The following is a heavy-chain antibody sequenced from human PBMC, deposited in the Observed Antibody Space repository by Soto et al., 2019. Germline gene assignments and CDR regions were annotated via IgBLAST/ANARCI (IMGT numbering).Heavy chain of an antibody. D-gene: IGHD1-7*01. V-gene: IGHV3-64*01. CDR1: GFTFSSYD. CDR3: VRRVSGNYDY. CDR2: ISSNGGTT. Sequence: EVQLAESGGGMVQPGGSLRLSCVASGFTFSSYDMHWVRQAPGKGLEYVSSISSNGGTTYYGNSVKGRFTISRDNSKNTLYLQLGRLGAEDMAVYYCVRRVSGNYDYCGQGTLVTVSS. J-gene: IGHJ4*02.